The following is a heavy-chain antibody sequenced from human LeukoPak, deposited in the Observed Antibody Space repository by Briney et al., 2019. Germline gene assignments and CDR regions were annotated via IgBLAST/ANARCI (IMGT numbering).Heavy chain of an antibody. CDR3: AKDRYSYAFEYSDS. CDR1: GFTFSSYG. Sequence: GGSLRLSCAASGFTFSSYGMHWVRQAPGKGLDWVAVISNDGSKKYYADSVKGRFTISRDNSKNTLSLQVSSLRTEDTAVYYCAKDRYSYAFEYSDSWGQGTLVAVSS. CDR2: ISNDGSKK. J-gene: IGHJ4*02. D-gene: IGHD5-18*01. V-gene: IGHV3-30*18.